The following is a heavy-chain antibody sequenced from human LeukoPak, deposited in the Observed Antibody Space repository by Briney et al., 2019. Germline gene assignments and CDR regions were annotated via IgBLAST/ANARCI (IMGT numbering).Heavy chain of an antibody. J-gene: IGHJ4*02. CDR2: IKQDGSEE. D-gene: IGHD5-18*01. V-gene: IGHV3-7*01. CDR1: GFTFSRYW. Sequence: GGSLRLSCAASGFTFSRYWMSWVRQAPGKGLEWVANIKQDGSEEYYVDSVKGRFTISRDNAKNSLYLQMNSLRDEDTAVYYCARVGIQLWLPYFDYWGQGTLVTVSS. CDR3: ARVGIQLWLPYFDY.